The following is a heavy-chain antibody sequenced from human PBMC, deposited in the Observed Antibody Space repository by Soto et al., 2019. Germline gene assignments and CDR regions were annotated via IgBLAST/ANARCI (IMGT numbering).Heavy chain of an antibody. CDR1: GGTLTNYW. CDR3: AASIFYYGMDV. J-gene: IGHJ6*02. V-gene: IGHV5-51*01. Sequence: GDALKISGKGCGGTLTNYWSGWVRQMPGKGPEWMGIIYPGDSDTKYNPSFQGQVTISADKSITTTYLQWSSLKASDTAIYYCAASIFYYGMDVWGQGTTVTVPS. CDR2: IYPGDSDT.